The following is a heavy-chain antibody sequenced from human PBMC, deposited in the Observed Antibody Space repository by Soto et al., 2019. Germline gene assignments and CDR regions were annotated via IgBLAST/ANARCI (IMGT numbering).Heavy chain of an antibody. CDR3: ARIYCISTSCPPAGWFDP. J-gene: IGHJ5*02. CDR2: IYYSGST. CDR1: GGSISSGGYY. D-gene: IGHD2-2*01. V-gene: IGHV4-61*08. Sequence: SETLSLTCTVSGGSISSGGYYWSWIRQHPGKGLERIGYIYYSGSTNYNPSLKSRVTISVDTSKNQFSLKLSSVTAADTAVYYCARIYCISTSCPPAGWFDPWGQGTLVTVSS.